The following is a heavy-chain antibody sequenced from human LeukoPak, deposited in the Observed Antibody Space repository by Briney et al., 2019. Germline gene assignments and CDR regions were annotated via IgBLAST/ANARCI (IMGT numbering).Heavy chain of an antibody. V-gene: IGHV1-69*05. CDR3: ARGGFAYSNYEVGDY. CDR2: IIPIFGTA. J-gene: IGHJ4*02. Sequence: ASVKVSCKASGYTFSSYTMNWVRQAPGQGLEWMGGIIPIFGTANYAQKFQGRVTITTDESTSTAYMELSSLRSEDTAVYYCARGGFAYSNYEVGDYWGQGTLVTVSS. D-gene: IGHD4-11*01. CDR1: GYTFSSYT.